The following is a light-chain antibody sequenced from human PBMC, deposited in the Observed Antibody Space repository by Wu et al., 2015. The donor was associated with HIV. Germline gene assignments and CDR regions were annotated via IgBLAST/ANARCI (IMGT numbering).Light chain of an antibody. CDR2: GAS. CDR1: QSVSSN. J-gene: IGKJ2*03. Sequence: EIVMTQSPATLSLSPGERATLSCRASQSVSSNLAWYQQKPGQVPRLLIHGASTRTTGIPARFSGSGSGTEFTLTISSVQSEDFAVYYCQQYGNSPYSFGQGTKLEIK. CDR3: QQYGNSPYS. V-gene: IGKV3-15*01.